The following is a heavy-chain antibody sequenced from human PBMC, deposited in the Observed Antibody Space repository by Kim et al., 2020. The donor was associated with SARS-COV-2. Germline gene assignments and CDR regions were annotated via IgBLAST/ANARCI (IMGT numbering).Heavy chain of an antibody. D-gene: IGHD4-17*01. Sequence: GGSLRLSCAASGFTFSSYSMNWVRQAPGKGLEWVSSISSSSSYIYYADSVKGRFTISRDNAKNSLYLQMNSLRAEDTAVYYCARTDGYGDYRSLFDYWGQGTLVTVSS. J-gene: IGHJ4*02. CDR3: ARTDGYGDYRSLFDY. CDR1: GFTFSSYS. V-gene: IGHV3-21*01. CDR2: ISSSSSYI.